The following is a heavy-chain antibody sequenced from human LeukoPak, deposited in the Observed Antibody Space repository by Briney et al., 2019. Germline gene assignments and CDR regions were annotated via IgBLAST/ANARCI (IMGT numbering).Heavy chain of an antibody. CDR3: ARSSVTMVRGGVYDAFDI. CDR2: IYFSGST. J-gene: IGHJ3*02. Sequence: SQTLSLTCTVSGGSINSGGYYWSWIRHHPGKGLEWIGYIYFSGSTYYHPSLKSRVTISVDTSKNHFSLKLSSVTAADTAVYYCARSSVTMVRGGVYDAFDIWGQGTMVTVSS. CDR1: GGSINSGGYY. V-gene: IGHV4-31*03. D-gene: IGHD3-10*01.